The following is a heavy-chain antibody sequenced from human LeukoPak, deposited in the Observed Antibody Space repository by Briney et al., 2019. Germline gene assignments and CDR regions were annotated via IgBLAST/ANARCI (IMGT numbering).Heavy chain of an antibody. CDR3: TRIPADQTFFDF. J-gene: IGHJ4*02. V-gene: IGHV3-74*01. CDR2: INIDGSSI. D-gene: IGHD2-2*01. Sequence: HPGGPLRLSCAASGFTLNKYWMHWVRQAPGKGLVCVSRINIDGSSISYADSVRGRFTISRDNAKNTLYLQMNNLRAEDTAVYYCTRIPADQTFFDFWGQGTLVTVSS. CDR1: GFTLNKYW.